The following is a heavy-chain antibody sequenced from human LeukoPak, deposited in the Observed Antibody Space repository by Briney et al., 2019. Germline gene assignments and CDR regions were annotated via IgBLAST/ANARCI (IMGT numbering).Heavy chain of an antibody. CDR2: ISGGAQYI. D-gene: IGHD3-3*01. V-gene: IGHV3-23*01. CDR1: RFTFCAFV. J-gene: IGHJ4*02. CDR3: ASGPPFLKYFEY. Sequence: GGSLRLSCAASRFTFCAFVMTCFREAPGTGLGWVSSISGGAQYIFYADSVKGRFTISRDDSNNALYLQMHSLRAEDTALYYCASGPPFLKYFEYWGQGTLVTVSS.